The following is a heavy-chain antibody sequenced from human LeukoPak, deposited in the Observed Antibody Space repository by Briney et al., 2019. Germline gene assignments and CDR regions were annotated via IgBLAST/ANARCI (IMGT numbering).Heavy chain of an antibody. J-gene: IGHJ5*02. CDR2: FDPEDGET. CDR1: GFTFTSYS. Sequence: GGSLRLSCAASGFTFTSYSMNWVRQAPGKGLEWMGGFDPEDGETIYAQKFQGRVTMTEDTSTDTAYMELSSLRSEDTAVYYCASHIVVMGTSWGQGTLVTVSS. CDR3: ASHIVVMGTS. V-gene: IGHV1-24*01. D-gene: IGHD2-15*01.